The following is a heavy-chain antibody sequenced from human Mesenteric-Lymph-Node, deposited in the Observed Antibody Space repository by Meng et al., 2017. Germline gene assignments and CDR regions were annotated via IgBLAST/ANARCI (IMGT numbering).Heavy chain of an antibody. CDR1: GFTFSNAW. J-gene: IGHJ4*02. CDR3: TTTRYSSSWVRFDY. D-gene: IGHD6-13*01. Sequence: GGSLRLSCAASGFTFSNAWMSWVRQAPGKGLEWVGHIKSKTDGGTTDYAAPVKGRFTISRDDSKNTLYLQMNSLKTEDTAVYYCTTTRYSSSWVRFDYWGQGTLVTVSS. V-gene: IGHV3-15*01. CDR2: IKSKTDGGTT.